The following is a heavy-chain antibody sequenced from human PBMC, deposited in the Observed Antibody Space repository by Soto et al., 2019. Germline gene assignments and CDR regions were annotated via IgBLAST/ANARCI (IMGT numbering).Heavy chain of an antibody. CDR1: GGSISSGVYY. J-gene: IGHJ5*02. Sequence: PSETLSLTCTVSGGSISSGVYYWSWIRQHPGKGLEWIGDIYYSGSTYYNPSLKSRVTLSVDTSKNQFSLRLSSVTAADTAVYYCARALTSYSVSNWFDPWGQGTLVTVSS. CDR3: ARALTSYSVSNWFDP. CDR2: IYYSGST. V-gene: IGHV4-31*03. D-gene: IGHD2-15*01.